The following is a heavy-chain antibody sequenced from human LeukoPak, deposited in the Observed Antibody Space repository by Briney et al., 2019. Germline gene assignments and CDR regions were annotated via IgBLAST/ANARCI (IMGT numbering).Heavy chain of an antibody. J-gene: IGHJ6*02. V-gene: IGHV3-23*01. CDR1: GFTFSTYG. Sequence: GGSLRLSCAASGFTFSTYGMTWVRQAPGKGLEWVSAISGSGGSTYYADSVKGRFTISRDNTKNTLYLQMNSLRAEDTAIHYCAKVPYSDYGSGRPPFMDVWGQGTTVAVSS. CDR2: ISGSGGST. CDR3: AKVPYSDYGSGRPPFMDV. D-gene: IGHD3-10*01.